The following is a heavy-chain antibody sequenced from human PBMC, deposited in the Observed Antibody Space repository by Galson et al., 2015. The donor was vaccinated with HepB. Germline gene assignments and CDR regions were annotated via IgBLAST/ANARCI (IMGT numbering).Heavy chain of an antibody. Sequence: QSGAEVKKPGESLKISCKGSGYSFTSYWIGWVRQMPGKGLEWMGIIYPGDSDTRYSPSFQGQVTISADKSISTAYLQWSSLKASDTAMYYCARQPTEWRYCSSTSCYGGFDYWGQGTLVTVSS. V-gene: IGHV5-51*01. CDR2: IYPGDSDT. D-gene: IGHD2-2*01. CDR1: GYSFTSYW. CDR3: ARQPTEWRYCSSTSCYGGFDY. J-gene: IGHJ4*02.